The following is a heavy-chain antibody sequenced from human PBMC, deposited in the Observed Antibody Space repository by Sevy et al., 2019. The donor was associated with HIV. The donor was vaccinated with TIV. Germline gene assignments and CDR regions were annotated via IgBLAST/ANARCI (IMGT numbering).Heavy chain of an antibody. J-gene: IGHJ4*02. Sequence: GGSLRLSCAASGFSFSTYAMSWVRQAPGKGLEWVSVINGSGGGTYYGDSVKGRFTISRDNSKNTLYLQMNSLRPEDTAIYYCARDGGGDYFDYWGQGTLVTVSS. CDR2: INGSGGGT. V-gene: IGHV3-23*01. CDR3: ARDGGGDYFDY. D-gene: IGHD3-10*01. CDR1: GFSFSTYA.